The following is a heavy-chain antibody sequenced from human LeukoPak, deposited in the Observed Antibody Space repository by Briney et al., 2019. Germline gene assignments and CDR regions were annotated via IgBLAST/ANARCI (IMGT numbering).Heavy chain of an antibody. V-gene: IGHV3-30*02. D-gene: IGHD2-2*01. CDR3: AKVGCSSTSCPNTFDY. Sequence: GGSLRLSCAASGFTFSSYGMHWVRQAPGKGLEGVAFIRYDGSNKYYADSVKGRFTISRDNSKNTLYLQMNSLRAEDTAVYYCAKVGCSSTSCPNTFDYWGQGTLVTVSS. J-gene: IGHJ4*02. CDR2: IRYDGSNK. CDR1: GFTFSSYG.